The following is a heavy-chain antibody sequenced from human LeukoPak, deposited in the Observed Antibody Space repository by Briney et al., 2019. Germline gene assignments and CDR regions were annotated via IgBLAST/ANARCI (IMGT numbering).Heavy chain of an antibody. CDR2: INPNNGGT. J-gene: IGHJ1*01. CDR1: GYTFTGSY. Sequence: ASVKVSCKASGYTFTGSYMHWVRQAPGQRLEWMGWINPNNGGTNYAQKFQGRVTMTRDTSISTAYMELSRLRSDDTAVYYCARDWAWEQVWFQHWGQGTQVIVSS. CDR3: ARDWAWEQVWFQH. D-gene: IGHD1-26*01. V-gene: IGHV1-2*02.